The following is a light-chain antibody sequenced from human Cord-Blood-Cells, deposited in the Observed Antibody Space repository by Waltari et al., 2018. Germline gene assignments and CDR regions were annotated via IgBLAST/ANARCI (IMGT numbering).Light chain of an antibody. CDR2: EVS. CDR3: SSYTSSSTVPVV. CDR1: SSDVGSYNR. V-gene: IGLV2-18*02. Sequence: QSALTQPPSVSGSPVQSVTISCPGTSSDVGSYNRFPWYQPPPGTAPKLMIYEVSNRPSGVPDRFSGSKSGNTASLTISGLQAEDEADYYCSSYTSSSTVPVVFGGGTKLTVL. J-gene: IGLJ2*01.